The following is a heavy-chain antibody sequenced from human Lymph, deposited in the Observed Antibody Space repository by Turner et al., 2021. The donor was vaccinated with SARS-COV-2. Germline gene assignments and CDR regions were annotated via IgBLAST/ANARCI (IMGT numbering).Heavy chain of an antibody. CDR2: ISSTGVST. V-gene: IGHV3-23*01. Sequence: EVQLLESGGDLVQPGGSLRLSCAASGFTFSSYAMSWVRQAPGKGLEWVSAISSTGVSTYYADSVKGRFTISRDNSKNTLYLQMNSLRAEDTAVYYCAKDPNWYVLSAVDYWGQGTLGTVSS. CDR1: GFTFSSYA. D-gene: IGHD1-1*01. J-gene: IGHJ4*02. CDR3: AKDPNWYVLSAVDY.